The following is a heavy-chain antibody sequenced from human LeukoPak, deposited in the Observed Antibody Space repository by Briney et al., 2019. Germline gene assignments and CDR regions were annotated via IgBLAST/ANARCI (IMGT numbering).Heavy chain of an antibody. V-gene: IGHV3-48*03. CDR1: GFIFSSYE. CDR2: ISSSGSTI. Sequence: GGSLRLSCAASGFIFSSYEMNWLRQAPGKGLEWVSYISSSGSTIQYADSVKGRFTISRDNAKNSLYLQMNSLRAEDTAVYYCARDGLRDYGGNWFDPWGQGTLVTVSS. D-gene: IGHD4-17*01. J-gene: IGHJ5*02. CDR3: ARDGLRDYGGNWFDP.